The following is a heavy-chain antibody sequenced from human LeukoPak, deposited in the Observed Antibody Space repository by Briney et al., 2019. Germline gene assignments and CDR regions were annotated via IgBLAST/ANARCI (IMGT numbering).Heavy chain of an antibody. J-gene: IGHJ4*02. Sequence: SETLSLTCAVYGGSFSGYYWSWIRQPPGKGLEWIGEINHSGSTNYNPSLKSRVTISVDTSKNQFSLKLSSVTAADTAVYYCARGPVVTGSYFDYWGQGTLVTVSS. CDR3: ARGPVVTGSYFDY. D-gene: IGHD4-23*01. V-gene: IGHV4-34*01. CDR1: GGSFSGYY. CDR2: INHSGST.